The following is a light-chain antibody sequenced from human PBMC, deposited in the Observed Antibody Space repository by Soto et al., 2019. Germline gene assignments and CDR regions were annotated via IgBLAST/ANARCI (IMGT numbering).Light chain of an antibody. CDR2: EVS. V-gene: IGLV2-14*01. CDR1: SSDVGGYNY. Sequence: QSALTQPASVSGSPGQSITISCTGTSSDVGGYNYVSWYQHHPGKAPKLMIYEVSNRPSGVSNRFSGSKSGNTASLTISGLQAEDEADYYCTSYTRSNTVVFGGGTQLTVL. J-gene: IGLJ2*01. CDR3: TSYTRSNTVV.